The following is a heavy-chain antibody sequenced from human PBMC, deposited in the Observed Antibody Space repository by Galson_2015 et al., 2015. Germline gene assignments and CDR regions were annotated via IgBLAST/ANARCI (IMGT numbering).Heavy chain of an antibody. Sequence: SVKVSCKASGYTFTSYDINRVRQAPGQGLEWMGIINPSGGSTSYAQKFQGRVTMTRDTSTSTVYMELSSLRSEDTAVYYCARRPVSYYGMDVWGQGTTVTVSS. V-gene: IGHV1-46*01. CDR2: INPSGGST. D-gene: IGHD3-16*01. CDR3: ARRPVSYYGMDV. J-gene: IGHJ6*02. CDR1: GYTFTSYD.